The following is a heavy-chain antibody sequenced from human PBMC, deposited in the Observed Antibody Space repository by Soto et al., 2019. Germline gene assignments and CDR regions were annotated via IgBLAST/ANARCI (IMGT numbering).Heavy chain of an antibody. Sequence: GGSLRLSCAASGFTFSSYAMSWVRQAPGKGLEWVSAISGSGGSTYYADSVKGRFTISRDNSKNTLYLQMNSLRAEDTAVYYCAKGEGSDFWSGYYYREWDYMDVWGKGTTVTVSS. CDR3: AKGEGSDFWSGYYYREWDYMDV. V-gene: IGHV3-23*01. CDR1: GFTFSSYA. CDR2: ISGSGGST. D-gene: IGHD3-3*01. J-gene: IGHJ6*03.